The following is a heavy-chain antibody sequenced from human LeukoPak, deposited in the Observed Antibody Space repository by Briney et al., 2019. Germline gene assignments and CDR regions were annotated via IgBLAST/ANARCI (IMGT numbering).Heavy chain of an antibody. CDR2: IFTTGMT. V-gene: IGHV4-4*09. Sequence: SDTLTLTCTVSGGFINNYYWSWIRQPPGKGLEWIGYIFTTGMTNYNPSLKSRVTMSIDTSKTHFSLKLRAVTAADTAVYYCARAQTGIPVSALLDPWGQGTLVIVSS. D-gene: IGHD6-19*01. CDR3: ARAQTGIPVSALLDP. CDR1: GGFINNYY. J-gene: IGHJ5*02.